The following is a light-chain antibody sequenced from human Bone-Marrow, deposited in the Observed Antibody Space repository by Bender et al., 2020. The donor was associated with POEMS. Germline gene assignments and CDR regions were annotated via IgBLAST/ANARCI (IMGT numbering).Light chain of an antibody. V-gene: IGLV2-14*02. J-gene: IGLJ3*02. Sequence: QSALTQPASVSGSPGQSITISCTGSSSDVGSYNLVSWYQRLPGKAPKLMIYEDTKRPSGVSYRFSGSKSDNTASLTITGLQAEDEADYYCSSYTSSSPWVFGGGTKLTVL. CDR2: EDT. CDR3: SSYTSSSPWV. CDR1: SSDVGSYNL.